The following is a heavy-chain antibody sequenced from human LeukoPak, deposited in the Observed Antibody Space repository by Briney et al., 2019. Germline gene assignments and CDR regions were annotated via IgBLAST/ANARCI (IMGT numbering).Heavy chain of an antibody. CDR2: IYHSGST. D-gene: IGHD3-16*02. CDR1: GYSISSGYY. CDR3: ARHPKRSSSYTFY. V-gene: IGHV4-38-2*01. J-gene: IGHJ4*02. Sequence: SETLSLTCAVSGYSISSGYYWGWIRQPPGKGLEWIGSIYHSGSTYYNPSLKSRVTISVDTSKNQFSLKLSSVTAADTAVYYCARHPKRSSSYTFYWGQGTLVTVSS.